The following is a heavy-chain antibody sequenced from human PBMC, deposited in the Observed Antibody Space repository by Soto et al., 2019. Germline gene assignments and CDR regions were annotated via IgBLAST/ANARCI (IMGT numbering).Heavy chain of an antibody. CDR2: INHSGST. J-gene: IGHJ6*03. CDR3: ARGPSDIVVVPAARYYYYYMAV. CDR1: GGSCGGYD. D-gene: IGHD2-2*01. V-gene: IGHV4-34*01. Sequence: SETLCLTCAVDGGSCGGYDWSLIRQPPGKGLEWIGEINHSGSTNYNPSLKSRVTISVDTSKNQFSLKLSSVTAADTAVYYCARGPSDIVVVPAARYYYYYMAVWGKGTTVTVS.